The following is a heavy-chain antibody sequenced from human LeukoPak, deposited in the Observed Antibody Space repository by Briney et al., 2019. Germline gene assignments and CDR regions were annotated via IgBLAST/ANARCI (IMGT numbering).Heavy chain of an antibody. CDR2: INHSGSS. CDR1: GGSFSGYY. CDR3: ASNYRPGIADQGDY. V-gene: IGHV4-34*01. J-gene: IGHJ4*02. D-gene: IGHD6-13*01. Sequence: SETLSLTCAVYGGSFSGYYWSWIRQPPGKGLEWIGEINHSGSSNYNPSLKSRVTISVDTSKNQFSLKLSSVTAADTAVYYCASNYRPGIADQGDYWGQGTLVTVSS.